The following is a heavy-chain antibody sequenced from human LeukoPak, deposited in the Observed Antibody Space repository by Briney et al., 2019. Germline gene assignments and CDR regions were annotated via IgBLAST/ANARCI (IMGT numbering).Heavy chain of an antibody. CDR1: GDSISSYY. V-gene: IGHV4-59*01. CDR2: IYDSGKT. D-gene: IGHD3-16*01. J-gene: IGHJ4*02. Sequence: PSETLSLTCTVSGDSISSYYWSWIRQPPGKGLEWIGYIYDSGKTNYNASLISRVTISVDTSKNQYSLKLTSVPPADTAVYYCARGGGTLDYWGQGTLVTVSS. CDR3: ARGGGTLDY.